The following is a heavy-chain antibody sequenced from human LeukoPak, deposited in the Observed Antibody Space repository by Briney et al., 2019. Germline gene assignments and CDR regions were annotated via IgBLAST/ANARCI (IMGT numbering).Heavy chain of an antibody. Sequence: ASVKVSCKASGYTFTSYAMNWVRQAPGQGLEWKGWINTNTGNPTYAQGFTGRFVFSLDTSVSTAYLQISSLKAEDTAVYYCARAPATLFSSSWQSYYYGMDVWGQGTTVTVSS. J-gene: IGHJ6*02. CDR2: INTNTGNP. CDR1: GYTFTSYA. D-gene: IGHD6-13*01. V-gene: IGHV7-4-1*02. CDR3: ARAPATLFSSSWQSYYYGMDV.